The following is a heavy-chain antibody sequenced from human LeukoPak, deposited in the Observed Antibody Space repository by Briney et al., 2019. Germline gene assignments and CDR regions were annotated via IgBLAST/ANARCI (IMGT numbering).Heavy chain of an antibody. V-gene: IGHV4-34*01. CDR2: TNHSGST. CDR1: GGSFSGYY. J-gene: IGHJ4*02. Sequence: SETLSLTCAVYGGSFSGYYWSWIRQPPGKGLDWIGETNHSGSTNYNPSLKSRVTISVDTSKNQFSLKLSSVTAADTAVYYCARVHIAAAGTIFNYWGQGTLVTVSS. D-gene: IGHD6-13*01. CDR3: ARVHIAAAGTIFNY.